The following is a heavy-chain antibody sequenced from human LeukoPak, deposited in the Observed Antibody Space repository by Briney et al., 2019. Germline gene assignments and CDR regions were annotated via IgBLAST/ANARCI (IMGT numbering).Heavy chain of an antibody. CDR3: ARGDNYKMLYYFEY. V-gene: IGHV1-18*03. Sequence: ASVKVSCKASGYIFTSYYINWVRQAPGQGLEWMGWISGYNGRTDYAQMLQGRVTMTTDTSTSTAYMELRGLTSDDMAVYYCARGDNYKMLYYFEYWGQGTLVAVSS. J-gene: IGHJ4*02. CDR1: GYIFTSYY. D-gene: IGHD1-1*01. CDR2: ISGYNGRT.